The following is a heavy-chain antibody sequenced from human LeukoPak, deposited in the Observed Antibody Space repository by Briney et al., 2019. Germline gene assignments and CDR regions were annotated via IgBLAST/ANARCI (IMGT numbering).Heavy chain of an antibody. Sequence: GGSLRLSCAASGFTFSDYYMSWMRQAPGKGLEWISYISVSGSTIYYADSVKGRFTISRDNAKNSLYLQMNGLRPEDTAVYYCARDPLDISRWANAFDVWGQGTMVTVSS. D-gene: IGHD2-2*03. CDR2: ISVSGSTI. CDR3: ARDPLDISRWANAFDV. J-gene: IGHJ3*01. V-gene: IGHV3-11*04. CDR1: GFTFSDYY.